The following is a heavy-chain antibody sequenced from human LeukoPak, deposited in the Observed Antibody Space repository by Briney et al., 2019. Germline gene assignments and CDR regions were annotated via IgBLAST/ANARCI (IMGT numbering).Heavy chain of an antibody. CDR1: GGSISSYY. CDR3: ARLGIGFDP. Sequence: SVTLSLTCTGSGGSISSYYWSWIRKRPGKGLEWIGYIYYSGSTNYNPSLESRVTISVDTSKNQFSLKLSSVTAADTAVYYCARLGIGFDPWGQGTLVTVSS. D-gene: IGHD1-26*01. V-gene: IGHV4-59*01. J-gene: IGHJ5*02. CDR2: IYYSGST.